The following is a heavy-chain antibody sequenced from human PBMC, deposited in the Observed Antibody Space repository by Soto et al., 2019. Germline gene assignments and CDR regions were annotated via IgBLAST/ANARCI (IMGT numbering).Heavy chain of an antibody. CDR3: ARDGSAWYQDY. CDR1: GFTVSTNY. CDR2: IYSGGTT. D-gene: IGHD6-19*01. J-gene: IGHJ4*02. Sequence: EVQLVESGGGLVQPGGSLRLSCAASGFTVSTNYMSWVRQAPGKGLEWVSVIYSGGTTYYADSVKGRFTISRDNSKNTLYLQMNSLRAEDTAVYYCARDGSAWYQDYWGQGTLVTVSS. V-gene: IGHV3-66*01.